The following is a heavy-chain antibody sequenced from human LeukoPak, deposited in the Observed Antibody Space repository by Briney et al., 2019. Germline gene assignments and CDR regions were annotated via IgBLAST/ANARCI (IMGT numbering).Heavy chain of an antibody. V-gene: IGHV1-69*13. J-gene: IGHJ6*02. D-gene: IGHD4-17*01. Sequence: SVKVSCKASLGTFSSYAISWVRQAPRQGLEWMGGIIPIFGAANYAQKFQGRVTITADEFTSTAYMELSSLRSEDTAMCYCARTTVTTLYYYGMDVWGQGTTVTVSS. CDR2: IIPIFGAA. CDR1: LGTFSSYA. CDR3: ARTTVTTLYYYGMDV.